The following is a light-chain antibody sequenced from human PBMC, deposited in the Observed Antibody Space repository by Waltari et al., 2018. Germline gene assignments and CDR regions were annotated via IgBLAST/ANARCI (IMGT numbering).Light chain of an antibody. V-gene: IGLV2-23*02. CDR3: CSYAGSSTL. J-gene: IGLJ2*01. CDR2: EVS. Sequence: QSALTQPAYVSGSPGQSITISCTGTSSDVGSYNLVSWYQQHPGKDPKLMNYEVSKRPSGLSNRFPGFKSANTASLTISCLQAADVADYYCCSYAGSSTLFGGGTKLTVL. CDR1: SSDVGSYNL.